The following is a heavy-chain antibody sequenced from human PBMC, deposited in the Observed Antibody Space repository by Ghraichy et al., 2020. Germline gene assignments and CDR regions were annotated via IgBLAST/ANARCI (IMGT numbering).Heavy chain of an antibody. CDR1: GFAFNYAW. J-gene: IGHJ4*02. CDR3: STGPYSAFESRVRKL. V-gene: IGHV3-15*01. D-gene: IGHD5-12*01. CDR2: IKSTIDGGTI. Sequence: GGSLRLSCTASGFAFNYAWMSWVRQAPGKGLEWVGRIKSTIDGGTIEYAAPVEGRFTISRDDSKNTVFLQMNNLQTEDTAVYYCSTGPYSAFESRVRKLWGQGTLVTVSS.